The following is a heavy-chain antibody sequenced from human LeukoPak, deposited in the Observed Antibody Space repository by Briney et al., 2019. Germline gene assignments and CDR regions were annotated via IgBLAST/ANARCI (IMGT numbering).Heavy chain of an antibody. CDR3: ARAHVLRFLEWLSPPQYYLDY. D-gene: IGHD3-3*01. CDR1: GYTFTSYG. V-gene: IGHV1-18*01. CDR2: ISAYNGNT. J-gene: IGHJ4*02. Sequence: ASVKVSCKASGYTFTSYGISWVRQAPGQGLEWMGWISAYNGNTNYAQKLQGRVTMTTDTSTSTAYMELRSLRSDDTAVYYCARAHVLRFLEWLSPPQYYLDYWGQGTLVTVSS.